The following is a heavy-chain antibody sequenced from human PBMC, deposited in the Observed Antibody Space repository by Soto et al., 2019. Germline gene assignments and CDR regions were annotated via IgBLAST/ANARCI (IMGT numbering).Heavy chain of an antibody. CDR2: INPSGGST. CDR1: GYTFTSYY. V-gene: IGHV1-46*03. J-gene: IGHJ6*03. D-gene: IGHD2-15*01. Sequence: QVQLVQSGAEVKKPGASVKVSCKASGYTFTSYYMHWVRQAPGQGLEWMGIINPSGGSTSYAQKFQGRVTMTRDTSTSTVYMGLSSLRSEDTAVYYCARGWYGLSKGYCSGGSCYPRDYYYYMDVWGKGTTVTVSS. CDR3: ARGWYGLSKGYCSGGSCYPRDYYYYMDV.